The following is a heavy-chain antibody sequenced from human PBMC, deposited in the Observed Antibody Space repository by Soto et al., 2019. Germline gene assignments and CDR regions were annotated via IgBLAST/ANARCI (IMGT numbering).Heavy chain of an antibody. CDR1: GFTFSSYG. D-gene: IGHD4-17*01. J-gene: IGHJ2*01. CDR3: AREGGDYWYFDL. CDR2: IWYDGSNK. Sequence: QVQLVESGGGVVQPGRSLRLSCAASGFTFSSYGMHWVRQAPGKGLEWVAVIWYDGSNKYYADSVKGRFTIYRDNSKNTLYLQMNSLRAEDTAVYYCAREGGDYWYFDLWGRGTLVTVSS. V-gene: IGHV3-33*01.